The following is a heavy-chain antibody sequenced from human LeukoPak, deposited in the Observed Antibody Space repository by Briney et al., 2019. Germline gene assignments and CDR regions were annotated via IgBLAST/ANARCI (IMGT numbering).Heavy chain of an antibody. CDR3: ARAEPLRGSGTYYYYGMDV. CDR1: GGSISSGGYS. D-gene: IGHD3-3*01. V-gene: IGHV4-61*08. J-gene: IGHJ6*02. Sequence: SQTMSLTCTVSGGSISSGGYSWSWVRQPPGKGLEWIGYIYYSGSTNYNPSLKSRVTISVDTSKNQFSLKLSSVTAADTAVYYCARAEPLRGSGTYYYYGMDVWGQGTTVTVSS. CDR2: IYYSGST.